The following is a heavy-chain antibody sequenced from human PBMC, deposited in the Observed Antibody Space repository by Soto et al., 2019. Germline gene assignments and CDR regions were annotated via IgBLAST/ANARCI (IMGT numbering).Heavy chain of an antibody. Sequence: PSETLSLTCTFSGGSVSSGSYYWSWIRQPPGKGLEWIGYIYYGGSTNYNPSLKSRVTISVDTSKNQFSLKLSSVTAADTAVYYCARAVGATFRELQKKPKYFDYWGQGTLVTVSS. J-gene: IGHJ4*02. CDR2: IYYGGST. D-gene: IGHD1-26*01. CDR3: ARAVGATFRELQKKPKYFDY. CDR1: GGSVSSGSYY. V-gene: IGHV4-61*01.